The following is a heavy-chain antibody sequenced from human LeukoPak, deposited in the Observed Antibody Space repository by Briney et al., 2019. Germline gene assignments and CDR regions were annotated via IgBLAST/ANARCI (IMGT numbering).Heavy chain of an antibody. CDR3: ARGYKSEPPAEYGMDV. D-gene: IGHD5-12*01. CDR2: IKQDGSDK. Sequence: PGGSLRLSCEGSGFIFGSYWMSWVRQAPGKGLEWVANIKQDGSDKYYVDSVKGRFTVSRDNDKNSLYLEMNKLRAEDTAMYFCARGYKSEPPAEYGMDVWGRGTTVIVSS. V-gene: IGHV3-7*01. J-gene: IGHJ6*02. CDR1: GFIFGSYW.